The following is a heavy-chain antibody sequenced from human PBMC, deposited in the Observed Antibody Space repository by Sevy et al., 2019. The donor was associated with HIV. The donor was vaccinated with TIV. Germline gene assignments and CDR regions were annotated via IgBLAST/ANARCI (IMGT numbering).Heavy chain of an antibody. CDR2: ISSSSSYI. CDR1: GFTFSSYS. J-gene: IGHJ4*02. D-gene: IGHD3-10*01. CDR3: ARGGGRTAYYFDY. Sequence: GGSLRLSCAASGFTFSSYSMNWVRQAPGKGLEWVSSISSSSSYIYYADSVKGRFTISRDNAKNSLYLQMNSLRAEDTAVYYCARGGGRTAYYFDYWGQGTLVTVSS. V-gene: IGHV3-21*01.